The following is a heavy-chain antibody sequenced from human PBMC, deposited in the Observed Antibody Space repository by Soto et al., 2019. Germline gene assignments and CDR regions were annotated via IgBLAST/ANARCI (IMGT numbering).Heavy chain of an antibody. CDR2: MYYSGST. J-gene: IGHJ5*02. CDR3: ASPSARAARQQQLLGVWFDH. D-gene: IGHD6-13*01. CDR1: GGSISSSIYC. V-gene: IGHV4-39*01. Sequence: SETLSLTWTVSGGSISSSIYCWGWIRQPPGKGLEWIGSMYYSGSTDYNPSLKSRVTISVDTSKTQFSLKLISVTAADTAVDYRASPSARAARQQQLLGVWFDHWGQETLDNVSS.